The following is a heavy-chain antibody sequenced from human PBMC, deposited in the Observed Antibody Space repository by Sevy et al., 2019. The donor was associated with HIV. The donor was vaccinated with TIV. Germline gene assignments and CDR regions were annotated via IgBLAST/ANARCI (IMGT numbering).Heavy chain of an antibody. J-gene: IGHJ6*02. CDR3: AKRRVQSGLSGGGANYGMDV. CDR2: LIGGGRRT. V-gene: IGHV3-23*01. CDR1: GFPFSSYA. D-gene: IGHD2-8*02. Sequence: GGSLRLSCAASGFPFSSYAMSWVRQAPGRGLEWVSTLIGGGRRTYYADSVTGRFIISRDNSRNTLYLQMHSLRAEDTAIYYGAKRRVQSGLSGGGANYGMDVCGRGTTVTVSS.